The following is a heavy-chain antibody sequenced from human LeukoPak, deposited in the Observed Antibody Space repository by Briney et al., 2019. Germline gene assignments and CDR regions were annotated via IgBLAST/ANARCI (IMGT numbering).Heavy chain of an antibody. D-gene: IGHD1-14*01. Sequence: GGSLRLSCAASGSTFNNYEMHWVRQTAGKGLEWVSAVGIAADTFYAGSVKGRFSISRDNAESSLFLQMNSLRAGDTAVYYCAREGRMGTADAFDVWGQGTMVTVSS. CDR3: AREGRMGTADAFDV. J-gene: IGHJ3*01. CDR1: GSTFNNYE. V-gene: IGHV3-13*01. CDR2: VGIAADT.